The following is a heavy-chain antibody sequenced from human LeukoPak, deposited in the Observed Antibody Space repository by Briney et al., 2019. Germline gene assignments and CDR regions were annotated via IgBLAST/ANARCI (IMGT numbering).Heavy chain of an antibody. J-gene: IGHJ4*02. V-gene: IGHV3-23*01. CDR2: ISGSGGST. Sequence: PGGSLRLSCAASGFTFSSYAMSWVRQAPGKGLEWVSAISGSGGSTYYADSVKGRFTISRDNSKNTMFLQMNSLRDEDTAVYYCARDLWGSYNYFDYWGQGTLVTVSS. D-gene: IGHD1-26*01. CDR3: ARDLWGSYNYFDY. CDR1: GFTFSSYA.